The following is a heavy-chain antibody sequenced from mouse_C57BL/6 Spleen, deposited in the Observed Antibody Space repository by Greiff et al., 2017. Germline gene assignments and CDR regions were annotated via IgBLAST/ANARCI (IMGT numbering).Heavy chain of an antibody. CDR2: INPNNGGT. J-gene: IGHJ4*01. D-gene: IGHD2-10*02. V-gene: IGHV1-18*01. Sequence: VQLQQSGPELVKPGASVKIPCKASGYTFTDYNMDWVKQSHGKSLEWIGDINPNNGGTIYNQKFKGKATLTVDKSSSTAYMELRSLTSEDTAVYYCARLYCNYDYAMDYWGQGTSVTVSS. CDR3: ARLYCNYDYAMDY. CDR1: GYTFTDYN.